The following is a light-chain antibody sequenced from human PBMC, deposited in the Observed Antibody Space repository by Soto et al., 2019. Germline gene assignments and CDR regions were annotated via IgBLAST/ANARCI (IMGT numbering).Light chain of an antibody. Sequence: SVLTQPPSASGSPGQSVTISCTGTSSDVGAYNYVSWYQQLPGKAPKLMIYEVNKRPSGVPDRFSGSKSGNTASLTVSGLQADDEADYFCSAYVGNNNLVFGGGTKLTVL. CDR1: SSDVGAYNY. CDR2: EVN. V-gene: IGLV2-8*01. CDR3: SAYVGNNNLV. J-gene: IGLJ2*01.